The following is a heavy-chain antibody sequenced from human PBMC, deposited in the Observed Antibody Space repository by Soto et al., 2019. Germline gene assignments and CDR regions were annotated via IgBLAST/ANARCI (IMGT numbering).Heavy chain of an antibody. D-gene: IGHD1-20*01. J-gene: IGHJ4*02. Sequence: GSLRLYCAAPGCNFRAFAVNWVREAPGNGPEWGSGVRVSVPFIYYAASVRGRFSISRDASENILYLQMNSLRVDDTALYYCTRETVAGITGLDYWGPGTLVTVSS. CDR1: GCNFRAFA. V-gene: IGHV3-23*01. CDR2: VRVSVPFI. CDR3: TRETVAGITGLDY.